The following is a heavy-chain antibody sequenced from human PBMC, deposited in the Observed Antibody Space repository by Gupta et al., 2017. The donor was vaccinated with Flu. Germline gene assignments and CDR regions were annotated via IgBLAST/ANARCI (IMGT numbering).Heavy chain of an antibody. CDR3: ARRLITISMNWFDP. CDR2: IYYSGST. Sequence: QLQLQESGPGLVKPSETLSLTCTVSGGSISSSSYYWGWIRQPPGKGLEWIGSIYYSGSTYYNPSLKSRVTISVDTSKNQFSLKLSSVTAADTAVYYCARRLITISMNWFDPWGQGTLVTVSS. J-gene: IGHJ5*02. V-gene: IGHV4-39*01. D-gene: IGHD2/OR15-2a*01. CDR1: GGSISSSSYY.